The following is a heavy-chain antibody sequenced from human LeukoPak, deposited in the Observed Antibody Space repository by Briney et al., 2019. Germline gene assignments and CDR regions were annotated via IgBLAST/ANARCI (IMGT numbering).Heavy chain of an antibody. V-gene: IGHV4-30-4*08. CDR2: IYYSGST. J-gene: IGHJ6*03. CDR1: GGSISSGSYY. Sequence: SETLSLTCTVSGGSISSGSYYWSWIRQPPGKGLEWIGYIYYSGSTYYNPSLKSRVTISVDTSKNQFSLKLSSVTAADTAVYYCARDQSGWPGGYYYYYMDVWGKGTTVTVSS. D-gene: IGHD6-19*01. CDR3: ARDQSGWPGGYYYYYMDV.